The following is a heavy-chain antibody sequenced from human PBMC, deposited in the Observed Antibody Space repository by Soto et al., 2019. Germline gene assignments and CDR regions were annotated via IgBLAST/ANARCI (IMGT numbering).Heavy chain of an antibody. CDR1: GFPFTTYG. V-gene: IGHV3-30*03. D-gene: IGHD3-10*01. J-gene: IGHJ4*02. CDR3: VGGQYYFDY. CDR2: ISDDGSNK. Sequence: QVQLVESGGGVVQPGRSLRLSCAASGFPFTTYGMHWVREGPGKGLEWVAGISDDGSNKYYADSVKGRFTISRDNSKNTVYLQMNSLRPEDTALYYCVGGQYYFDYRGQGTLVTVSS.